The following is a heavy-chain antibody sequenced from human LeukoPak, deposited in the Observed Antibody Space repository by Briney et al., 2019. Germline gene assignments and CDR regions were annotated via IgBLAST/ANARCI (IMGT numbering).Heavy chain of an antibody. J-gene: IGHJ5*02. CDR1: GGSFSGYY. CDR2: INHSGST. Sequence: SETLSLTCAVYGGSFSGYYWSWIRQPPGKGLEWIGEINHSGSTNYNPSLKSRVTISVGKSKNQFYLKLGSVTAADTAVYYCAGNAWYYYGSGSYYTVNWFDPWGQGTLVTVSS. V-gene: IGHV4-34*01. CDR3: AGNAWYYYGSGSYYTVNWFDP. D-gene: IGHD3-10*01.